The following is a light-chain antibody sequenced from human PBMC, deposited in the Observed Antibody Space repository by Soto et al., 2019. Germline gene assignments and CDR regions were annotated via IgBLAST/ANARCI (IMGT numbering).Light chain of an antibody. CDR3: SSYRTGGSYV. CDR2: EVI. V-gene: IGLV2-14*01. Sequence: QSALTQPASVSGSPGQSITNSCTGTSSDVGGYEYVSWYQQYPGKAPKLMIYEVIDRPAGAPRRFSGSKSGNTASLTITGLQAEDEADYYCSSYRTGGSYVFGTGTKVTVL. CDR1: SSDVGGYEY. J-gene: IGLJ1*01.